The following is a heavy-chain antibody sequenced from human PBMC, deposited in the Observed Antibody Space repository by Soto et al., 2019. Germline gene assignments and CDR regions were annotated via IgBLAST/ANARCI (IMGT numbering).Heavy chain of an antibody. CDR1: GFTVRSYW. J-gene: IGHJ5*02. CDR3: ARDSTVTLS. V-gene: IGHV3-74*01. Sequence: GGSLRLSCAASGFTVRSYWMHWVRQAPGKGLVWVSHINSDGSITSYADSVKGRFTISRDNAKDTLYLQMNSLRVDDTAVYYCARDSTVTLSWGQGTLVTVSS. D-gene: IGHD4-17*01. CDR2: INSDGSIT.